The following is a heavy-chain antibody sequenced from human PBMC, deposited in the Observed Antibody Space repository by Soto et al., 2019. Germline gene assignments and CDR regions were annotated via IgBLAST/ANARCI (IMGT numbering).Heavy chain of an antibody. CDR3: ARGCTSTSCYRVGWFDP. Sequence: ASVKVSCKASGYTFTNYGINWMRQAPGQGLEWMGWISAYNGNTDYAHKFQGRVTMTTDTSTSTAYMDLRSLRSDDTAVYYCARGCTSTSCYRVGWFDPWGQGTLVTVSS. D-gene: IGHD2-2*01. V-gene: IGHV1-18*04. CDR1: GYTFTNYG. J-gene: IGHJ5*02. CDR2: ISAYNGNT.